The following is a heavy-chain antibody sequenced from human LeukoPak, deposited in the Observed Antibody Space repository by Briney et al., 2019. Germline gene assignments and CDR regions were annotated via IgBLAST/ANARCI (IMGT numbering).Heavy chain of an antibody. CDR2: IIPIFGTA. Sequence: SVKVSCKASGGTFSSYAISWERQAPGQGLEWMGGIIPIFGTANYAQKFQGRVTITADESTSTAYMELSSLRSEDTAVYYCAREFTVTTGYFDYWGQGTLVTVSS. J-gene: IGHJ4*02. D-gene: IGHD4-17*01. CDR3: AREFTVTTGYFDY. V-gene: IGHV1-69*13. CDR1: GGTFSSYA.